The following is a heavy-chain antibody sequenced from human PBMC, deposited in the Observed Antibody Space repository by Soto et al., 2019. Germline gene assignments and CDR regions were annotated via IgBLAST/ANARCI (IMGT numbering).Heavy chain of an antibody. D-gene: IGHD4-17*01. J-gene: IGHJ5*02. CDR2: INPSSGST. Sequence: EASVKVSCKASGYTLIMYYIHWMRQAPGQGLEWMGLINPSSGSTTYAQKFQGRVTMTTDTSTSTAYMELRSLRSDDTAVYYCARVEVTTGWFDPWGQGTLVTVSS. V-gene: IGHV1-46*01. CDR1: GYTLIMYY. CDR3: ARVEVTTGWFDP.